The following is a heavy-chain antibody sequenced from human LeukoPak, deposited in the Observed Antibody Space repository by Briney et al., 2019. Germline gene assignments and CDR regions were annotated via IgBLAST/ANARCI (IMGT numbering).Heavy chain of an antibody. CDR2: IYYSGST. V-gene: IGHV4-59*01. CDR3: ARDGVITFGGVIGYFDY. Sequence: AETLSLTCNVSGASISSYYWSWIRQPPGKGLEWIGYIYYSGSTNYNPSPQSRVTISVDTSKNQFSLKLTSVTAADTAVYYCARDGVITFGGVIGYFDYWGQGALVT. CDR1: GASISSYY. D-gene: IGHD3-16*02. J-gene: IGHJ4*02.